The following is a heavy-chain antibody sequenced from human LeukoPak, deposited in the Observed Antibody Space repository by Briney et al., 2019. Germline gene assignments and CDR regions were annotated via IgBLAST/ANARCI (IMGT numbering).Heavy chain of an antibody. Sequence: ASVKVSCKVSGYTLTELSMHWVRQAPGKGLEWMGGFDPEDGETIYAQKFQGRVTMTEDTSTDTAYMELSSLRSEDTAVCYCARTVSAGFTVGAKYYYYYMDVWGKGTTVTVSS. CDR3: ARTVSAGFTVGAKYYYYYMDV. D-gene: IGHD1-26*01. V-gene: IGHV1-24*01. CDR1: GYTLTELS. J-gene: IGHJ6*03. CDR2: FDPEDGET.